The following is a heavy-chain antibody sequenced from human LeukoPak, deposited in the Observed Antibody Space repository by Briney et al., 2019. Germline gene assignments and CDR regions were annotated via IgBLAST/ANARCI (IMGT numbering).Heavy chain of an antibody. CDR2: INPNSGGT. J-gene: IGHJ4*02. CDR3: ARGKNWNYANYFDY. D-gene: IGHD1-7*01. CDR1: GYTFTGYY. V-gene: IGHV1-2*06. Sequence: ASVKVSCKASGYTFTGYYMHWVRQAPGQGLEWMGRINPNSGGTNYAQKFQGRVTMTRDTSISTAYMELSRLRPDDTAVYYCARGKNWNYANYFDYWGQGTLVTVSS.